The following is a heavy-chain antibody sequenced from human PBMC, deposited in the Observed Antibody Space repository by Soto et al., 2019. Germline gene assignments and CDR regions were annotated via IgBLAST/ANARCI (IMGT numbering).Heavy chain of an antibody. J-gene: IGHJ4*02. D-gene: IGHD3-22*01. V-gene: IGHV4-59*12. CDR2: IYHSGST. CDR3: ARAPVTPYYYDSSGYCDY. CDR1: GGSINNYY. Sequence: SETLSLTCTVSGGSINNYYWSWIRQPPGKGLEWIGYIYHSGSTYYNPSLKSRVTISVDTSKNQFSLKLSSVTAADTAVYYCARAPVTPYYYDSSGYCDYWGQGTLVTVSS.